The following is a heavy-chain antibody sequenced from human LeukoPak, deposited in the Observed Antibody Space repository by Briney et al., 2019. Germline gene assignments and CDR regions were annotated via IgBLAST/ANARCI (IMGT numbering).Heavy chain of an antibody. CDR1: GYSISSGYY. V-gene: IGHV4-38-2*02. CDR2: FYHTGSI. D-gene: IGHD3-22*01. CDR3: ARGYYDNSGFDF. J-gene: IGHJ4*02. Sequence: KPSETLSLTCTVSGYSISSGYYWGWIRQPPGKGLEWIGSFYHTGSIYYNPSLKSRVPISVDTSKNQFSLKLSSVTAADTAVYYCARGYYDNSGFDFWGQGTLVIVSS.